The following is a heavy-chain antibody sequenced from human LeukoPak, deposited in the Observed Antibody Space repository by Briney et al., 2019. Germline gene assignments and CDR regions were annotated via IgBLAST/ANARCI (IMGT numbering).Heavy chain of an antibody. CDR1: GGSISSYY. V-gene: IGHV4-59*01. CDR2: IYYSGST. CDR3: ARDRRGYSYGFDDYYYYGMDV. Sequence: SGTLSLTCTVSGGSISSYYWSWIRQPPGKGLEWIGYIYYSGSTNYNPSLKSRVTISVDTSKNQFSLKLSSVTAADTAVYYCARDRRGYSYGFDDYYYYGMDVWGQGTTVTVSS. J-gene: IGHJ6*02. D-gene: IGHD5-18*01.